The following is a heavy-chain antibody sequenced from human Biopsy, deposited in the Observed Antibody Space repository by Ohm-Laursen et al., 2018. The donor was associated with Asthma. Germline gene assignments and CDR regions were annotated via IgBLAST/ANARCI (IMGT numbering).Heavy chain of an antibody. CDR3: AREGVAGTHIED. J-gene: IGHJ4*02. D-gene: IGHD6-19*01. V-gene: IGHV3-30-3*01. CDR2: ISYDGSSI. CDR1: RFTYE. Sequence: RSLRLSCAASRFTYEMHWVRPAPGKGLEWVAVISYDGSSIYYADSVKGRFTISRDNSKNTLSLQMNSLTAEDTAVYYCAREGVAGTHIEDWGQGTLVTVSS.